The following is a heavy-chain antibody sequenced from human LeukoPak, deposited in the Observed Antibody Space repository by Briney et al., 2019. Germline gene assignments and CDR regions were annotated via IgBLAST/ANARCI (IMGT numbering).Heavy chain of an antibody. CDR3: ARHSGGSGWFYFDY. J-gene: IGHJ4*02. CDR1: GYSFGTYW. Sequence: GESLTISCKGSGYSFGTYWISWVCQMPGKGLEWLGIIYPGASDTRYSPPFQGQVTISADKSITTAYLQWSSLKASDTAMYYCARHSGGSGWFYFDYWGQGTLVTVSS. V-gene: IGHV5-51*01. CDR2: IYPGASDT. D-gene: IGHD6-19*01.